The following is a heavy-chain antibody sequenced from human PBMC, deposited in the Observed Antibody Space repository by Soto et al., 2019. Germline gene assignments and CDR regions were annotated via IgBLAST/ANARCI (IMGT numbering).Heavy chain of an antibody. D-gene: IGHD3-3*01. CDR3: ARSPILRFLEWNPYGENWFDP. Sequence: SETLSLTCTVSGGSVSSGSYYWSWIRQPPGKGLEWIGYIYYSGSTNYNPSLKSRVTISVDTSKNQFSLKLSSVTAADTAVYYCARSPILRFLEWNPYGENWFDPWGQGTLVTVSS. CDR2: IYYSGST. J-gene: IGHJ5*02. CDR1: GGSVSSGSYY. V-gene: IGHV4-61*01.